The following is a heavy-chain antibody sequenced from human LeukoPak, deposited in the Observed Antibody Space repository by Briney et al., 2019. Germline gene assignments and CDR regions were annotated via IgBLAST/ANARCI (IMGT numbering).Heavy chain of an antibody. CDR1: GFTFSSYS. J-gene: IGHJ4*02. Sequence: GGSLRLSCAASGFTFSSYSMNWVRQAPGKGLEWVSYVSSSSSTIYYADSVKGRFTISRDNAKNSLYLQMNSLRAEDTAVYYCARDRNYYDSSGYFDYWGQGTLVTVSS. CDR3: ARDRNYYDSSGYFDY. V-gene: IGHV3-48*01. CDR2: VSSSSSTI. D-gene: IGHD3-22*01.